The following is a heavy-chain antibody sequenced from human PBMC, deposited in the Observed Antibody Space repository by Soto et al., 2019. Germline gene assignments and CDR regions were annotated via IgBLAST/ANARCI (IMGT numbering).Heavy chain of an antibody. CDR3: VKTYCSSTSCPNWFDP. J-gene: IGHJ5*02. D-gene: IGHD2-2*01. CDR1: GFTFSSYA. Sequence: EVQLVESGGGLVQPGGSLRLSCSASGFTFSSYAMHWVRQAPGKGLEYVSAISSNGGSTYYADSVKGRFTISRDNSKNTLYLQMSSLRAEDTGVYYCVKTYCSSTSCPNWFDPWGQGTLVTVSS. V-gene: IGHV3-64D*06. CDR2: ISSNGGST.